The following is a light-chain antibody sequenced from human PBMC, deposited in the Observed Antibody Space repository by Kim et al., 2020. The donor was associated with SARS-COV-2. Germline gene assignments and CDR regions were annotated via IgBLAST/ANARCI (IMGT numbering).Light chain of an antibody. CDR3: QQFDSSPSS. V-gene: IGKV1-5*03. Sequence: SASVGDRVTLTCRASQTIGTWLAWYQHKSGTAPKLLIYKASSLESGVPSRFSGSGSGTEFTLTISSLQPDDFATYYCQQFDSSPSSFGQGTKLEI. CDR2: KAS. J-gene: IGKJ2*03. CDR1: QTIGTW.